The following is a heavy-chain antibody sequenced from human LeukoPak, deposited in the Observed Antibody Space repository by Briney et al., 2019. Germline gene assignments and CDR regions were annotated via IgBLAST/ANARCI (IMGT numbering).Heavy chain of an antibody. CDR2: NIPIFGTA. CDR1: GGTFSSYA. V-gene: IGHV1-69*13. CDR3: SSWYNWFDP. Sequence: GASVKVSCKASGGTFSSYAISWVRQAPGQGLEWMGGNIPIFGTANYAQKFQGRVTITADESTSTAYMELSSLRSEDTAVYYCSSWYNWFDPWGQGTLATVSS. J-gene: IGHJ5*02. D-gene: IGHD6-13*01.